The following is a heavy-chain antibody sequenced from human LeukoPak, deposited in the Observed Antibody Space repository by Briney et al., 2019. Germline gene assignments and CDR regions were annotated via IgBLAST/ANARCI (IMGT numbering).Heavy chain of an antibody. J-gene: IGHJ5*02. V-gene: IGHV4-4*07. CDR3: ARASYDFWSGLNWFDP. CDR1: GGSISSYY. D-gene: IGHD3-3*01. CDR2: IYHSGST. Sequence: SETLSLTCTVSGGSISSYYWSWIRQPAGKGLEWIGSIYHSGSTYYNPSLKSRVTISIDTSKNHFSLKLSSVTAADTAVYYCARASYDFWSGLNWFDPWGQGTLVTVSS.